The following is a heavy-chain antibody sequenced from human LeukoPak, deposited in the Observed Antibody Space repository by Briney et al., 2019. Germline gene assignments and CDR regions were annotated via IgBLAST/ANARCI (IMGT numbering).Heavy chain of an antibody. V-gene: IGHV3-30*18. CDR3: AKDNPLTGLDY. CDR1: GFTFSSYA. CDR2: ISYDGSNK. Sequence: PGGSLRLSCAASGFTFSSYAMSWVRQAPGKGLEWVAVISYDGSNKYYADSVKGRFTISRDNSKNTLYLQMNSLRAEDTAVYYCAKDNPLTGLDYWGQGTLVTVSS. D-gene: IGHD1-20*01. J-gene: IGHJ4*02.